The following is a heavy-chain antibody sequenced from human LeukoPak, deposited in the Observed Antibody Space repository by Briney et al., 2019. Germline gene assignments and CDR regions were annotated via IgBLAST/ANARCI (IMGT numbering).Heavy chain of an antibody. CDR3: ARDLPGIVVVVAAKTGFDY. CDR1: GYRFTDYS. D-gene: IGHD2-15*01. J-gene: IGHJ4*02. CDR2: VKPNNGDT. Sequence: GASVKVSCKASGYRFTDYSIHWVRQAPGLGLEWMGRVKPNNGDTTYAEEFQGRVTMTRDTSISTAYMELSSLTSDDTAVYYCARDLPGIVVVVAAKTGFDYWGQGTLVTASS. V-gene: IGHV1-2*06.